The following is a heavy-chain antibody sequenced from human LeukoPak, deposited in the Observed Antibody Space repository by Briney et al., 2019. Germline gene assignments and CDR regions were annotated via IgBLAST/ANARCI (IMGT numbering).Heavy chain of an antibody. D-gene: IGHD3-10*01. CDR2: IYYSGST. V-gene: IGHV4-59*01. CDR3: ATEYYYGSGSYYY. J-gene: IGHJ4*02. CDR1: GGSISSYY. Sequence: SETLSLTCTVSGGSISSYYWSWIRQPPGKGLEWIGYIYYSGSTNYNPSLKSRVTISVDTSKNQFSLKLSFVTAADTAVYYCATEYYYGSGSYYYWGQGTLVTVSS.